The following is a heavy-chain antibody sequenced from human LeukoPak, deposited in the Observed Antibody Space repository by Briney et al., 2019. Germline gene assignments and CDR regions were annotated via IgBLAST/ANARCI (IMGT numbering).Heavy chain of an antibody. CDR1: GFTFSRYG. D-gene: IGHD2-15*01. J-gene: IGHJ4*02. CDR3: ARYGNAFDY. CDR2: IRYDGSNK. Sequence: PGGSLRLSCAASGFTFSRYGMHWVRQPPGRGLEWVAFIRYDGSNKHYADSVKGRFTISRDSSKHTLFLQMNSVRAEDTALYYCARYGNAFDYWGQGTLVTISS. V-gene: IGHV3-30*02.